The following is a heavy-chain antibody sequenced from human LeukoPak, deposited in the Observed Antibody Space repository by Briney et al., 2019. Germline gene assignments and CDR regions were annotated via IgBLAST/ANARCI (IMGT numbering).Heavy chain of an antibody. J-gene: IGHJ4*02. Sequence: GGSLRLSCAASGFTFSSYAMSWVRQAPGKGLEWVSAISGSGGSTYYADSVKGRFIISRDNSKNTLYLQMNSLRAEDTAVYYCAKDVEVVTAMTFDYWGQGTLVTVSS. D-gene: IGHD2-21*02. CDR3: AKDVEVVTAMTFDY. CDR1: GFTFSSYA. CDR2: ISGSGGST. V-gene: IGHV3-23*01.